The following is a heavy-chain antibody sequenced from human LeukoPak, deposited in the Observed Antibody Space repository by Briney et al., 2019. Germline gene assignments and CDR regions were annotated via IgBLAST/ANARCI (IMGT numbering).Heavy chain of an antibody. CDR1: GFTFSXXX. V-gene: IGHV3-23*01. D-gene: IGHD3-10*01. CDR2: ISGSGGST. Sequence: GGSLRLSCAASGFTFSXXXXXGVHQAPGXGLXXXSAISGSGGSTYYAXXGKGRFTISRDNSKNTLYLQMNSLRAEDTAVYYCAESSYGSGSDYWGQGTLVTVSS. CDR3: AESSYGSGSDY. J-gene: IGHJ4*02.